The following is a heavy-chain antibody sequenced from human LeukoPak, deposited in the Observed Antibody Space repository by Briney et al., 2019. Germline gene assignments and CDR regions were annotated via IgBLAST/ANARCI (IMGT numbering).Heavy chain of an antibody. CDR3: ARSGYDILTGYAGFDY. V-gene: IGHV4-4*07. J-gene: IGHJ4*02. Sequence: PSETLSLTCTVSGGSISSYYWSWIRQPAGKGLEWIGRIYTSGSTNYNPSLKSRVTISVDTSKNQFSLKLSSVTAVDTAVYYCARSGYDILTGYAGFDYWGQGTLVTVSS. CDR2: IYTSGST. CDR1: GGSISSYY. D-gene: IGHD3-9*01.